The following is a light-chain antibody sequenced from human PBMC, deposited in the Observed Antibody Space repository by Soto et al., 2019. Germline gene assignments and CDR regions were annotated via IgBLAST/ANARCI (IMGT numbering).Light chain of an antibody. V-gene: IGKV3-15*01. Sequence: IAMTQSPATLSVSPGERATLFCMARQNVVTRLAWYQQIPGPPSRLLIHGASIMATGVPARFTGSGSGTEFTLPISGLQSENLAVYYCQRDNDWPPLTFGQGTKVEIK. J-gene: IGKJ1*01. CDR1: QNVVTR. CDR2: GAS. CDR3: QRDNDWPPLT.